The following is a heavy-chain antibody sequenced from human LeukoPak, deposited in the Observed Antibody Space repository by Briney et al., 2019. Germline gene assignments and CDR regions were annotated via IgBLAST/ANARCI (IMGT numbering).Heavy chain of an antibody. CDR1: GITFSSYS. J-gene: IGHJ3*02. V-gene: IGHV3-21*01. D-gene: IGHD2-15*01. Sequence: GALRLSCSASGITFSSYSLKWVRQAPGKGLEWVSSISSSSSYIYYADSVKGRFTISRDNAKNSLYLQMNSLRAEDTAVYYCARDQIVVVVAAFDIWGQGTMVTVSS. CDR3: ARDQIVVVVAAFDI. CDR2: ISSSSSYI.